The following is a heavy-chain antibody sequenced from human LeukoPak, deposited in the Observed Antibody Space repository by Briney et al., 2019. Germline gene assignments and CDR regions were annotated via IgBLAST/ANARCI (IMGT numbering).Heavy chain of an antibody. V-gene: IGHV1-2*02. D-gene: IGHD3-22*01. J-gene: IGHJ4*02. CDR1: GYTFTGYY. CDR2: INPNSGGT. Sequence: ASAKVSCKASGYTFTGYYMHWVRQAPGQGLEWMGWINPNSGGTNYAQKFQGRVTMTRDTSISTAYMELSRLRSDDTAVYYCARGAYYYDSSGSNFGGYWGQGTLVTVSS. CDR3: ARGAYYYDSSGSNFGGY.